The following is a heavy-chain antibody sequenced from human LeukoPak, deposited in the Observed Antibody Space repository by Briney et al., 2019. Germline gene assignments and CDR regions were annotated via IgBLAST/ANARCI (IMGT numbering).Heavy chain of an antibody. CDR2: INPNSGGT. CDR1: GYTFTGYY. V-gene: IGHV1-2*02. CDR3: ARDLPPTNSWFDP. Sequence: GASVKVSCKASGYTFTGYYMHWVRQAPGQGLEWMGWINPNSGGTNYAQKFQGRVTMTRDTSISTAYMELSRLRSDDTAVYYCARDLPPTNSWFDPWGEGTLVTVSS. D-gene: IGHD1-14*01. J-gene: IGHJ5*02.